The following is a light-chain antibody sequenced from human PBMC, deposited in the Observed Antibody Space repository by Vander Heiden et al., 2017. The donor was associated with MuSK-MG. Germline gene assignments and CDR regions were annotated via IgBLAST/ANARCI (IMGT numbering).Light chain of an antibody. V-gene: IGKV1-6*01. J-gene: IGKJ1*01. CDR1: QGIRND. Sequence: AIQMTQSPSSLSASVGDRVTITCRASQGIRNDLGWYQQKPGKAPKLLIFGASTLLSGVPSTFSASPSGTDFTLTISSLQPEDIATYYCRQDDDYRLTFGQGTKVEFK. CDR3: RQDDDYRLT. CDR2: GAS.